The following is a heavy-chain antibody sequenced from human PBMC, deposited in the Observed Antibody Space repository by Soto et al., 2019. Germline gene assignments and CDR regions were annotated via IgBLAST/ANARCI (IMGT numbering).Heavy chain of an antibody. D-gene: IGHD2-15*01. CDR3: ARTFRYCSGGSCYYAMDV. V-gene: IGHV1-3*01. Sequence: ASVKVSCKASGYTFTSYAMHWVRQAPGQRLEWMGWVNAGNGNTKYSQRFQGRVTITRDTSASTAYMELSSLRSEDTAVYYCARTFRYCSGGSCYYAMDVWGQGTTVTVSS. CDR1: GYTFTSYA. CDR2: VNAGNGNT. J-gene: IGHJ6*02.